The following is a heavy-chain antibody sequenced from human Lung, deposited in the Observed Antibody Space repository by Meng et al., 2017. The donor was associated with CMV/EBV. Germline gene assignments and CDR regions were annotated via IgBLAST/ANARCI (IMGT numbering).Heavy chain of an antibody. J-gene: IGHJ4*02. V-gene: IGHV4-61*01. CDR1: GGSVSSGSYY. Sequence: SETLSLXCNVSGGSVSSGSYYWSWIRQPPGKGLEWIGYIYYSGTTQYNPSLKRRVTISVDTSKNQFYLKLSSVTAADTALYYCARQDHSNSWYPWLTYWGQGXLVPFSS. CDR2: IYYSGTT. D-gene: IGHD6-13*01. CDR3: ARQDHSNSWYPWLTY.